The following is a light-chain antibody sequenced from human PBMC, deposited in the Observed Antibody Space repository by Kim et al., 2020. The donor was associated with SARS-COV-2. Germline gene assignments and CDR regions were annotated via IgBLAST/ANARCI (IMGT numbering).Light chain of an antibody. J-gene: IGKJ4*01. CDR3: HQYHTLPLT. CDR1: QDVGDH. V-gene: IGKV1-33*01. Sequence: ASVGDKVTITCQASQDVGDHLHWFQQKPGKAPNLLIYDVSNLKTGVPSRFSGGGSATDFRLTITNLQPEDIATYYCHQYHTLPLTFGGGTKVDIK. CDR2: DVS.